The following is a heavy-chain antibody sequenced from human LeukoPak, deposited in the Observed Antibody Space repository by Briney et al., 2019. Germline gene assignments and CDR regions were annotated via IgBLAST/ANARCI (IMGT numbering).Heavy chain of an antibody. D-gene: IGHD3-9*01. CDR2: ISGSGGNT. CDR3: ARRILTGYDAFDI. J-gene: IGHJ3*02. Sequence: GGSLRLPCAASGFTFSNYAMSWVRQAPGKGLEWVSAISGSGGNTYYADSVKGRFTISRDNAKNSLYLQMNSLRAEDTAVYYCARRILTGYDAFDIWGQGTMVTVSS. V-gene: IGHV3-23*01. CDR1: GFTFSNYA.